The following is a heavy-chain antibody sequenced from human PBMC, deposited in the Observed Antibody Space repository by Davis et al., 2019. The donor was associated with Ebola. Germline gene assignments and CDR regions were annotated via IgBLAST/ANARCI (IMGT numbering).Heavy chain of an antibody. D-gene: IGHD6-6*01. CDR2: ISYDGSNK. CDR3: TTGQYSAARGY. V-gene: IGHV3-30*04. J-gene: IGHJ4*02. Sequence: GGSLRLSCAASGFTFSSYTLHWVRQAPGKGLEWVAVISYDGSNKYYADSVKGRFTISRDNSKNTLYLQMNSLKTEDTAVYYCTTGQYSAARGYWGQGTLVTVSS. CDR1: GFTFSSYT.